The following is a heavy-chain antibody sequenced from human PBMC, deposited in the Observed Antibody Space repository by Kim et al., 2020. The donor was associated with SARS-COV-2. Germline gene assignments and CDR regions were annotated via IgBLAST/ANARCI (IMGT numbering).Heavy chain of an antibody. V-gene: IGHV1-46*01. CDR3: TRERDRNYWFDP. Sequence: ASVKVSCKASGYIFSDYYIHWVRQAPGQGLEWMATFYPSAGTSSHAQKFKGRATLTGDTSTSTVYMELTRLRSEDTAVYFCTRERDRNYWFDPWGQGTLVTVSS. J-gene: IGHJ5*02. CDR2: FYPSAGTS. CDR1: GYIFSDYY.